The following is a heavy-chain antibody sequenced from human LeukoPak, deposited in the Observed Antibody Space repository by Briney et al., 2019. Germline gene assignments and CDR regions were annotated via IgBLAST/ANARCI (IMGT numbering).Heavy chain of an antibody. D-gene: IGHD1-26*01. CDR3: ARQGELAIDY. V-gene: IGHV4-59*08. CDR2: IYNTGRT. CDR1: GGSITNYY. J-gene: IGHJ4*02. Sequence: SETLSLTCSVSGGSITNYYWSWIRQSPGKGLGWIGFIYNTGRTNYNPSLQSRVTMSIDTSKNQFSLKLSSVTAADTAVYYCARQGELAIDYWGQGTLVTVSS.